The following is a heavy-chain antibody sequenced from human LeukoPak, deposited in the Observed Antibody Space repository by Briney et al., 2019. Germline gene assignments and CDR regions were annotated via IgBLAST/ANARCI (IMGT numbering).Heavy chain of an antibody. CDR2: IYYSGST. D-gene: IGHD3-22*01. CDR1: GGSISSGGYY. Sequence: PSETLSLTCTVSGGSISSGGYYWSWIRQHPGKGLEWIGYIYYSGSTYYNPSLKSRVTISVDTSKNQFSLKLSSVTAADTAVYYCARDRGPYDSSGYFDFDYWGQGTLVTVSS. V-gene: IGHV4-31*03. J-gene: IGHJ4*02. CDR3: ARDRGPYDSSGYFDFDY.